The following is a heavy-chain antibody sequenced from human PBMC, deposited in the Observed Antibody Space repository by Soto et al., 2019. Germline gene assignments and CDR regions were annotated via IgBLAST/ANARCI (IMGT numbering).Heavy chain of an antibody. CDR2: IYYSGST. D-gene: IGHD2-2*01. V-gene: IGHV4-59*01. CDR3: ARDLAGVVDY. CDR1: GGSISSYY. Sequence: SETLSLTCTVSGGSISSYYWSWIRQPPGKGLEWIGYIYYSGSTNYNPSLKSRVTISVDTSKNQFSLKLSSVTAADTAVYYCARDLAGVVDYWGQGTLVTVSS. J-gene: IGHJ4*02.